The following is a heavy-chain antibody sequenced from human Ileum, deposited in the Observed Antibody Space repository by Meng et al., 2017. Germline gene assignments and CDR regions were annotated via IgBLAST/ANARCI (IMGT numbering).Heavy chain of an antibody. D-gene: IGHD6-19*01. CDR3: ARFKAGHYGMDV. CDR1: GGSISSYY. J-gene: IGHJ6*02. V-gene: IGHV4-59*01. CDR2: IYYSGST. Sequence: SETLSPTCNVSGGSISSYYWSWIRQLPGKGLEWIGYIYYSGSTNYNPSLKSRVSISVDTSKNQFSLKWSSVTAADTAVYYCARFKAGHYGMDVWGQGTTVTVSS.